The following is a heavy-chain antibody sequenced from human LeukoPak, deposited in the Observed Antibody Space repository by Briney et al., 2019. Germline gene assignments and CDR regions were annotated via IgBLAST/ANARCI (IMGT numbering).Heavy chain of an antibody. D-gene: IGHD6-13*01. CDR3: AKDLETAAGTNYYYGMDV. CDR2: IWYDGSNK. Sequence: GGSLRLSCAASGFTFSSYGMHWVRQAPGKGLEWVAVIWYDGSNKYYADSVKGRFTISRDNSKNTLYLQMNSLRAEDTAVYYCAKDLETAAGTNYYYGMDVWGKGTTVTVSS. V-gene: IGHV3-30*02. J-gene: IGHJ6*04. CDR1: GFTFSSYG.